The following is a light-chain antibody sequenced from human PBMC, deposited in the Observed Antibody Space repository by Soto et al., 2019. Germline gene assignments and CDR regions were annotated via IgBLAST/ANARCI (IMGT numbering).Light chain of an antibody. CDR3: QQRSNWLIT. Sequence: EIVLTQSPATLSLSPGERATLSCRASQSVSSYLAWYQQKPGRAPRLLIYDASNRATGIPARFSGSGSGTDFTLTISSLEPEDFAVYYCQQRSNWLITVGQGTRLEIK. V-gene: IGKV3-11*01. CDR2: DAS. J-gene: IGKJ5*01. CDR1: QSVSSY.